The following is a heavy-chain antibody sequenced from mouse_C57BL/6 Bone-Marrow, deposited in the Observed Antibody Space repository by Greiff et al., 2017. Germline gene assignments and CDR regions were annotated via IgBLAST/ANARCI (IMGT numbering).Heavy chain of an antibody. Sequence: VQLQQSVAELVRPGASVKLSCTASGFKIKNTYMHWVKQRPEQGLEWIGRIDPANGNTKYAPKFQGKATITADTSSNTAYLQLSSLTSEDTAIYYCASTVGSFDYWGQGTTLTVSS. J-gene: IGHJ2*01. V-gene: IGHV14-3*01. D-gene: IGHD1-1*01. CDR2: IDPANGNT. CDR3: ASTVGSFDY. CDR1: GFKIKNTY.